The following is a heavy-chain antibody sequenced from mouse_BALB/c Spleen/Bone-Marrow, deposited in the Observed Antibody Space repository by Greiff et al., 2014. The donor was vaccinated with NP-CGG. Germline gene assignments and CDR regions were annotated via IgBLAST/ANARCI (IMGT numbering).Heavy chain of an antibody. J-gene: IGHJ3*01. CDR2: INPGSGSA. D-gene: IGHD1-1*01. Sequence: VQLQQSGAELVRPGTAVNVSRKASGYAFTNYLIEWVKQRPGQGLEWIGVINPGSGSANYNEKFKAKATLTADTSSSTAYMQLSSLASDDSAVYFCARYGRCYFAYWGQGTLLTVSS. CDR3: ARYGRCYFAY. V-gene: IGHV1-54*01. CDR1: GYAFTNYL.